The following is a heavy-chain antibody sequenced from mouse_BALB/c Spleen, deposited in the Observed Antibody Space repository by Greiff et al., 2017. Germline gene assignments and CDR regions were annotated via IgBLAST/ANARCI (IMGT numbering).Heavy chain of an antibody. CDR1: GYTFTSYW. V-gene: IGHV1-7*01. D-gene: IGHD2-2*01. J-gene: IGHJ3*01. CDR3: ARWGYDRAGFAY. Sequence: QVQLKESGAELAKPGASVKMSCKASGYTFTSYWMHWVKQRPGQGLEWIGYINPSTGYTEYNQKFKDKATLTADKSSSTAYMQLSSLTSEDSAVYYCARWGYDRAGFAYWGQGTLVTVSA. CDR2: INPSTGYT.